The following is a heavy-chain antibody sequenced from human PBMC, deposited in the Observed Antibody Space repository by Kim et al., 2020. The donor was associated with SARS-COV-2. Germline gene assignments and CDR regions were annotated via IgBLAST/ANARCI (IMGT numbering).Heavy chain of an antibody. V-gene: IGHV3-66*01. CDR2: IYSGGGT. J-gene: IGHJ4*02. D-gene: IGHD2-15*01. CDR1: GFTVSTYY. Sequence: GGSLRLSCAASGFTVSTYYMSWVRQAPGKGLEWVSVIYSGGGTYYADSVRGRFTSSRDHSKNTLYLHMDSLRVEDTAVYFCATTGYSRDYFDYWGQGTLV. CDR3: ATTGYSRDYFDY.